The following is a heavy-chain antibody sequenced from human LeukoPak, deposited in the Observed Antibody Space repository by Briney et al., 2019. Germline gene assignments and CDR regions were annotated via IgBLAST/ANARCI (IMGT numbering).Heavy chain of an antibody. CDR3: ARGTTYYDFWSGYYTHYYYYMDV. Sequence: PSETLSLTCAVYGGSFSGYYWSWIRQPPGKGLEWIGEINHSGSTNYNPSLKSRVTISVDTSKNQFSLKLSSVTAADTAVYYCARGTTYYDFWSGYYTHYYYYMDVWGKGTTVTVSS. D-gene: IGHD3-3*01. V-gene: IGHV4-34*01. CDR2: INHSGST. CDR1: GGSFSGYY. J-gene: IGHJ6*03.